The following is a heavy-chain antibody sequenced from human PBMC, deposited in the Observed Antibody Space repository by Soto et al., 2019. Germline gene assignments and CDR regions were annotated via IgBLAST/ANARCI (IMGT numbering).Heavy chain of an antibody. CDR3: DKEGCSGGICYGFDY. D-gene: IGHD2-15*01. J-gene: IGHJ4*02. CDR2: MSWDGSDE. V-gene: IGHV3-30*18. Sequence: QVQLVESGGGVVQPGRSLRLSCAASGFTFSSYGMHWVRQAPGKGLEWVAVMSWDGSDEFYEETVKGRFTVSRDNSRNTLYLQMNSLRPEDTSVYYCDKEGCSGGICYGFDYWGQGTLVTVSS. CDR1: GFTFSSYG.